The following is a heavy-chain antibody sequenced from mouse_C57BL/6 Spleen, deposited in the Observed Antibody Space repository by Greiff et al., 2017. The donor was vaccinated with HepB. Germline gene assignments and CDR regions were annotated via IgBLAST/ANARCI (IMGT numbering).Heavy chain of an antibody. CDR1: GYTFTDYE. V-gene: IGHV1-15*01. CDR2: IAPETGGT. Sequence: QVQLQQSGAELVRPGASVTLSCKASGYTFTDYEMHWVKQTPVHGLDWIGAIAPETGGTAYNQKFKGKAILTADKSSSTAYMELRSLPSEDSAVYYCTRWITTVLDPLYAMDYWGQGTSVTVSS. D-gene: IGHD1-1*01. J-gene: IGHJ4*01. CDR3: TRWITTVLDPLYAMDY.